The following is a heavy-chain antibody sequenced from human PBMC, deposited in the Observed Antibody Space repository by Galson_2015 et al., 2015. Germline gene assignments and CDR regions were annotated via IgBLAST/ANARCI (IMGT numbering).Heavy chain of an antibody. J-gene: IGHJ6*02. CDR2: TYYRTKWYN. CDR3: AREFYGMDV. Sequence: CAISGDSVSSNSAAWNWFRQSPSRGVEWLGRTYYRTKWYNDYAVSVKSRITITPDTSKNQFSLLLNSVTPEDKAVYYCAREFYGMDVWGQGTTVTVSS. V-gene: IGHV6-1*01. CDR1: GDSVSSNSAA.